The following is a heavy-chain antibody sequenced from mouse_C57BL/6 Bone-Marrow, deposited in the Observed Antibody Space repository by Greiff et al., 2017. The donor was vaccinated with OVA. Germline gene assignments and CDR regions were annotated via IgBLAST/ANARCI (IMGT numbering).Heavy chain of an antibody. V-gene: IGHV5-9-1*02. J-gene: IGHJ4*01. CDR1: GFTFSSYA. CDR2: ISSGGDYI. Sequence: DVKLVESGEGLAKPGGSLKLSCAASGFTFSSYAMSWVRQTPEKRLEWVAYISSGGDYIYYADTVKGRFTISRDNARNTLYLQMSSLKSEDTAMYYCTRETTAIYYYAMDYWGQGTSVTVSS. CDR3: TRETTAIYYYAMDY. D-gene: IGHD1-2*01.